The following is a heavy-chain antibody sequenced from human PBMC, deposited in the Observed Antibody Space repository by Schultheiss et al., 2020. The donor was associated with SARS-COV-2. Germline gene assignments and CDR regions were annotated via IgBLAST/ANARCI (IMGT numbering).Heavy chain of an antibody. CDR3: ATSRPRGGTVDY. V-gene: IGHV4-38-2*01. D-gene: IGHD1-7*01. CDR2: IYHSGST. J-gene: IGHJ4*02. CDR1: GYSISSGYY. Sequence: SETLSLTCAVSGYSISSGYYWGWIRQPPGKGLEWIGSIYHSGSTYYNPSLKSRVTISVDTSKNQFSLKLSSVTTADTAVYYCATSRPRGGTVDYWGQGTLVTVSS.